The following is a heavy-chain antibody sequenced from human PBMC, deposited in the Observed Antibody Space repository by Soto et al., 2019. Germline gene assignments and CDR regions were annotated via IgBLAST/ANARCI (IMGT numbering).Heavy chain of an antibody. CDR2: IRYDGSNE. D-gene: IGHD1-26*01. J-gene: IGHJ4*02. CDR1: GFTFSGYG. V-gene: IGHV3-33*01. CDR3: ARDGVGATTFRGYFDY. Sequence: QVQLVESGGGVVQPGRSLRLSCAASGFTFSGYGMHWVRQAPGKGLEWVAIIRYDGSNEDYADSVKGRFTISRDNSKNTLYIQMHSLRAEDTAVYYCARDGVGATTFRGYFDYWGQGTLVTVSS.